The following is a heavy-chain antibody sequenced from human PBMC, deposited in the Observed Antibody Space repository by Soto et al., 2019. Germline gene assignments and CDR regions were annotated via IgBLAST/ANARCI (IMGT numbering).Heavy chain of an antibody. CDR2: FDPEDGET. CDR3: AGGYCTRTSCHDYDN. CDR1: GYTLSELA. D-gene: IGHD2-2*01. Sequence: ASVKVSCKVSGYTLSELAIQWVRQSPGRGLEWMGGFDPEDGETFYAQKFQGRVTMTEDKSTDTAYMELRSLRSEDTAVYYCAGGYCTRTSCHDYDNWGQGTLVTVSS. J-gene: IGHJ4*02. V-gene: IGHV1-24*01.